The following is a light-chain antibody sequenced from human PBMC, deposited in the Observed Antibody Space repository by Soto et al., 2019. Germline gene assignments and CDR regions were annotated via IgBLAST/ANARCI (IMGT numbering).Light chain of an antibody. V-gene: IGKV3-20*01. CDR1: QRVSSSY. CDR2: GAS. CDR3: QQYGTSPVT. Sequence: EIVLTQSPGTLSLSPGERATLSCRASQRVSSSYLAWYQQKPGQAPRLLIYGASNRATGIPDRFSGSGSGTDFTLTISRLEPEDFAVYYCQQYGTSPVTFGQGTRLEIK. J-gene: IGKJ5*01.